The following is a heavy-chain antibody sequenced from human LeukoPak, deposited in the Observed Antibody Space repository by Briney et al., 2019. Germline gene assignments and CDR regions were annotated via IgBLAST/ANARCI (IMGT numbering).Heavy chain of an antibody. D-gene: IGHD5-18*01. J-gene: IGHJ4*02. CDR3: ARPLNPGYSFGTYFDY. V-gene: IGHV4-34*01. Sequence: PSETLSLTCAVYGGSFSGYYWSWIRQPPGKGLEWIGEINHSGSTNYNPSLKSRVTISVDTSKNQFSLKLSSVTAADTAVYYCARPLNPGYSFGTYFDYWGQGTLVTVSS. CDR2: INHSGST. CDR1: GGSFSGYY.